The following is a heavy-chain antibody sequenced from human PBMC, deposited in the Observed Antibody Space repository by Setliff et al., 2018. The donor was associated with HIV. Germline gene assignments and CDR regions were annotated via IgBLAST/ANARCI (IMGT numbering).Heavy chain of an antibody. D-gene: IGHD1-26*01. CDR1: GGSISSYY. J-gene: IGHJ6*03. CDR2: IYYSGST. CDR3: ARIVRWELVATSTFFYYYMDV. V-gene: IGHV4-59*08. Sequence: SETLSLTCTVSGGSISSYYWSWIRQPPGKGLEWIGYIYYSGSTNYNASLQSRVTISVDTSKNQFSLKLSSVTAADTAVYYCARIVRWELVATSTFFYYYMDVWGKGTTVTVSS.